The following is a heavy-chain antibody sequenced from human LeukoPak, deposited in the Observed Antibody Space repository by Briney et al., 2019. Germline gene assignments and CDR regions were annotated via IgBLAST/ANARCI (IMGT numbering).Heavy chain of an antibody. CDR3: VRDSKAFNAFDI. CDR2: INHSGST. Sequence: PSETLSLTCAVYGGSFSGYDWTWIRQPPGEGPEWIGEINHSGSTSYNPSLESRVTISVDTSKNQFSLKLSSVTAADTAVYYCVRDSKAFNAFDIWGQGTMVTVSS. J-gene: IGHJ3*02. CDR1: GGSFSGYD. V-gene: IGHV4-34*01. D-gene: IGHD6-13*01.